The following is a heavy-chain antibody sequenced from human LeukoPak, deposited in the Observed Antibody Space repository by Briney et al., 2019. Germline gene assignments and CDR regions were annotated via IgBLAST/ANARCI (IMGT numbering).Heavy chain of an antibody. CDR1: GFTFSSYE. CDR3: ARDLWFGELLFRFDY. D-gene: IGHD3-10*01. CDR2: ISSSGSTI. J-gene: IGHJ4*02. V-gene: IGHV3-48*03. Sequence: GGSLRLSCAASGFTFSSYEMNWVRQAPGKGLEWVSYISSSGSTICYADSVKGRFTISRDNAKNSLYLQMNSLRAEDTAVYYCARDLWFGELLFRFDYWGQGTLVTVSS.